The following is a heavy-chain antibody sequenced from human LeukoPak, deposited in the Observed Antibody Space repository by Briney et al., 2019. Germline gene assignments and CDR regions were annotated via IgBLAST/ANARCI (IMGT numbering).Heavy chain of an antibody. CDR3: ARDLTMIVPGAFDI. Sequence: GGSLRLSCAISRFTFSRYWMTWVRQAPGKGLECVAIIKPDGSESYYGDSVKGRFTISGDNAKDSLYLQMKSLRAEDTAVYYCARDLTMIVPGAFDIWGHGTTVIVSS. V-gene: IGHV3-7*01. J-gene: IGHJ3*02. D-gene: IGHD3-22*01. CDR1: RFTFSRYW. CDR2: IKPDGSES.